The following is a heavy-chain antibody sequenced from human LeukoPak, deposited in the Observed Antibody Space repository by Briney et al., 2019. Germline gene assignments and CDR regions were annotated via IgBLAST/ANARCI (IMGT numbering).Heavy chain of an antibody. J-gene: IGHJ6*02. CDR2: INPNSGGT. CDR3: ARGKGSGWLPSDDYYYYGMDV. D-gene: IGHD6-19*01. V-gene: IGHV1-2*04. Sequence: ASVKVSCKASGYTFTGYYMHWVRQVPGQGLEWMGWINPNSGGTNYAQKFQGWVTMTRDTSISTAYMELSRLRSDDTAVYYCARGKGSGWLPSDDYYYYGMDVWGQGTTVTVSS. CDR1: GYTFTGYY.